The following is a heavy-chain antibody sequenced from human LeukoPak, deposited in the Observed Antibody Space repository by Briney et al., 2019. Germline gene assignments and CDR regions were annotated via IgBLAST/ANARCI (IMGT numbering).Heavy chain of an antibody. CDR2: ISAYNGNT. CDR1: GGTFSSYA. Sequence: ASVKVSCKASGGTFSSYAISWARQAPGQGLEWMGWISAYNGNTNYAQKLQGRVTMTTDTSTSTAYMELRSLRSDDTAVYYCARDPAAVAGRVFDYWGQGTLVTVSS. CDR3: ARDPAAVAGRVFDY. D-gene: IGHD6-19*01. J-gene: IGHJ4*02. V-gene: IGHV1-18*01.